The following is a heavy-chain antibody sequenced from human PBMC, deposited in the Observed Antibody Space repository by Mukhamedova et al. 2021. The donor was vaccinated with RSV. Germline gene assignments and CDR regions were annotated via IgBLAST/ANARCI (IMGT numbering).Heavy chain of an antibody. CDR1: GFTFSGFW. V-gene: IGHV3-7*03. Sequence: SCAASGFTFSGFWMTWVRQAPGKGLEWVASITHDGSEKYYVDSVKGRFIISRDNAKNSVYLQLNSLRVDDTAVYYCAPASHTDYW. CDR3: APASHTDY. J-gene: IGHJ4*01. CDR2: ITHDGSEK. D-gene: IGHD2-2*01.